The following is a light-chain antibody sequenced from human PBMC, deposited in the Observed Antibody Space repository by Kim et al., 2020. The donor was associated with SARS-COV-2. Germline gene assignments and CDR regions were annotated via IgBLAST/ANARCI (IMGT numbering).Light chain of an antibody. V-gene: IGLV3-1*01. CDR3: QAWDSSSAI. CDR1: RLGDEY. CDR2: QGE. Sequence: SVSPGQTVSISCSRERLGDEYAFWYQQRSGPSPVLFIYQGEQRASGVPARFSGFLSGNTATLTISGTQPMDEADYYCQAWDSSSAIFGGGTQLTVL. J-gene: IGLJ2*01.